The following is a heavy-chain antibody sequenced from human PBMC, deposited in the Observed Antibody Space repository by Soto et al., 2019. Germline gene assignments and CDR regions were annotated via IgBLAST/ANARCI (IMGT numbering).Heavy chain of an antibody. V-gene: IGHV3-23*01. J-gene: IGHJ4*02. CDR3: AKGARDGYTLWVFDY. D-gene: IGHD5-12*01. CDR2: ISGSGGST. Sequence: EVHLLESGGGLVQPGGSLRLSCAASGFTFSSYAMSWVRQAPGKGLEWVSAISGSGGSTYYADSVKGRFTISRDNSQNTQYLQMNSLRAEDTAVYYCAKGARDGYTLWVFDYWGQGTLVTVSS. CDR1: GFTFSSYA.